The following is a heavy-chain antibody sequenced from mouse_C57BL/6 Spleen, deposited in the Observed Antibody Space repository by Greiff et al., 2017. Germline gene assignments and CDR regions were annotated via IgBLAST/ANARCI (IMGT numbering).Heavy chain of an antibody. V-gene: IGHV1-50*01. CDR1: GYTFTSYW. Sequence: QVQLQQPGAELVKPGASVKLSCKASGYTFTSYWMQWVKQRPGQGLEWIGEIDPSDSYTNYNQKFKGKATLTVDTSSSTAYMQLSSLTSEDSAVYYCGSGYVRDYFDYWGQGTTLTVSS. CDR2: IDPSDSYT. D-gene: IGHD3-2*02. J-gene: IGHJ2*01. CDR3: GSGYVRDYFDY.